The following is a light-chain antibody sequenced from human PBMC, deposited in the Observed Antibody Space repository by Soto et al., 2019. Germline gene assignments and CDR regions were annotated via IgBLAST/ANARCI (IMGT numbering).Light chain of an antibody. CDR3: QQSYSTPFT. CDR2: WAS. Sequence: DIVMTQSPDSLAVSLGERATINCKSSQSVFYSSNNKNYLAWYQQKPGQPPKLLIYWASTRESGVPDRFTGSGSGTDFTRTINSLQAEDVAVYYCQQSYSTPFTFGHGTKVDVK. CDR1: QSVFYSSNNKNY. V-gene: IGKV4-1*01. J-gene: IGKJ3*01.